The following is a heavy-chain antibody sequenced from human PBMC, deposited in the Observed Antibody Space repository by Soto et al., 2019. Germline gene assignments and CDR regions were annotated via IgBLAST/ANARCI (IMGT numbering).Heavy chain of an antibody. D-gene: IGHD1-26*01. Sequence: QLQLVESGGGLVMPGGSLTLSCAASGFTFSDYYMTWIRQAPGKGLEWVSYISSTTGTIYYADSVKGRFTISRDNARDLLYLQMNTLRADDTAVYYCARVGQDYYYGMDVWGQGTTVTVSS. V-gene: IGHV3-11*01. CDR1: GFTFSDYY. CDR3: ARVGQDYYYGMDV. J-gene: IGHJ6*02. CDR2: ISSTTGTI.